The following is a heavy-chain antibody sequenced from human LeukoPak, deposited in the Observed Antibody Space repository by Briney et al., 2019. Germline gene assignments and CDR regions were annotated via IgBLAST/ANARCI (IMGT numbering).Heavy chain of an antibody. Sequence: PSETLSLTCTVSGGSVSNSRYYWGWIRQPPGKGLQWIGSIFYSGSTYNNPSLTIRLTISLDTSNDHFSLRLSSVTAADTAVYYCARHARYTNGWAIDYLGQGTLVTVSS. V-gene: IGHV4-39*01. D-gene: IGHD6-19*01. CDR2: IFYSGST. J-gene: IGHJ4*02. CDR1: GGSVSNSRYY. CDR3: ARHARYTNGWAIDY.